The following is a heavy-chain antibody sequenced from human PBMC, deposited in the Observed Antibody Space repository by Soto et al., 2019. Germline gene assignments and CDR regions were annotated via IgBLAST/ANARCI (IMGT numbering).Heavy chain of an antibody. CDR3: ARGMHIVATPYWFAP. CDR2: IYHSGST. V-gene: IGHV4-30-2*01. J-gene: IGHJ5*02. CDR1: GGSISSGGYA. D-gene: IGHD5-12*01. Sequence: SETLSLTCAVSGGSISSGGYAWSWIRQPPGKGLEWIGYIYHSGSTYYNPSLKSRVTISVDRSKNQFSLKLSSVTAADTAVYYCARGMHIVATPYWFAPWGQGTLVTVSS.